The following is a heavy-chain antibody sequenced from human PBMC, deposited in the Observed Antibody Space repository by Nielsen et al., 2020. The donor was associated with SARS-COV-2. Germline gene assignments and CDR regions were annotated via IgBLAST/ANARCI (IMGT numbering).Heavy chain of an antibody. D-gene: IGHD1-7*01. J-gene: IGHJ4*02. Sequence: SLRLSCAASGFTFDDYAMHWVRQAPGKGLEWVSGISWNSGSIGYADSVKGRFTISRDNAKNSLYLQMNSLRAEDTALYYCAKVGTGTTVYWGQGTLVTVSS. CDR1: GFTFDDYA. V-gene: IGHV3-9*01. CDR3: AKVGTGTTVY. CDR2: ISWNSGSI.